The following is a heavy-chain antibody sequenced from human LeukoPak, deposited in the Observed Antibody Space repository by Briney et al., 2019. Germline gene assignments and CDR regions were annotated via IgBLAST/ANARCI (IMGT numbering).Heavy chain of an antibody. CDR1: GFTFSSYA. CDR2: ISGSGGTT. CDR3: AKPREYSSTWFGVDH. J-gene: IGHJ4*02. D-gene: IGHD6-13*01. Sequence: SGGSLRLSCAASGFTFSSYAMSWVRQATGKGLEWVSLISGSGGTTYYADSVKGRFTISRDNSKNTLFLQMYSLRAEDTAAYYCAKPREYSSTWFGVDHWGQGSLVTVSS. V-gene: IGHV3-23*01.